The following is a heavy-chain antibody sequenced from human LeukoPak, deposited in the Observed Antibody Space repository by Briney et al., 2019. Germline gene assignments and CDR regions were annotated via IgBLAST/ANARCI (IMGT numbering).Heavy chain of an antibody. J-gene: IGHJ4*02. CDR3: AKHPDSSGWYAIDY. Sequence: GGSLRLSCAASGFTVSSNYMSWVRQAPGKGLEWVSVIYSGGSTYYADSVKGRFTISRDNSKNTLYLQMNSLRAEDTAVYYCAKHPDSSGWYAIDYWGQGTLVTVSS. CDR1: GFTVSSNY. V-gene: IGHV3-66*04. CDR2: IYSGGST. D-gene: IGHD6-19*01.